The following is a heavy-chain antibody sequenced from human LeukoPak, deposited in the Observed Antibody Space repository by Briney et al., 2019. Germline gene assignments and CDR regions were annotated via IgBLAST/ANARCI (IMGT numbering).Heavy chain of an antibody. V-gene: IGHV1-18*01. D-gene: IGHD3-9*01. J-gene: IGHJ4*02. Sequence: ASVKVSCKASGYTFTRYGISWVRQAPGQGLEWRGWMSAYNGNTNYAQKLQGRVTMTTVTSTSTAYKELRSLRSDDTAVYYCAIALNYDILTGYWDCWGQGTLVTVSS. CDR1: GYTFTRYG. CDR2: MSAYNGNT. CDR3: AIALNYDILTGYWDC.